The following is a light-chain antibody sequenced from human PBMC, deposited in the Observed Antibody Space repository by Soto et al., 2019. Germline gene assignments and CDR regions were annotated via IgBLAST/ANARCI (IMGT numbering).Light chain of an antibody. V-gene: IGKV3-11*01. CDR2: DAS. Sequence: EIVLTQSPATLSLSPGERATLPCRASQSISSNLAWYQQKPGQAPRLLIYDASNRATGIPARFSGSGSGTGSTFAISSLEPEDVAVYYCQQRSNWPPTFGQGTRVEIK. CDR1: QSISSN. J-gene: IGKJ5*01. CDR3: QQRSNWPPT.